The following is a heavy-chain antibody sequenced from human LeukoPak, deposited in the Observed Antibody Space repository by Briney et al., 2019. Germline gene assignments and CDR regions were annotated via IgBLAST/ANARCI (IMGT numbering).Heavy chain of an antibody. D-gene: IGHD2-2*01. CDR1: GFTVRTNY. CDR2: IYTGGST. V-gene: IGHV3-53*01. CDR3: AKFNRMGFYCSSTSCYFWFDP. Sequence: GGSLRLSCAASGFTVRTNYMSWVRQAPGKGLEWVSVIYTGGSTDYADSVKGGFTISRDTSKKTLYLQMNNLRAEDTAVYYCAKFNRMGFYCSSTSCYFWFDPWGQGTLVTVSS. J-gene: IGHJ5*02.